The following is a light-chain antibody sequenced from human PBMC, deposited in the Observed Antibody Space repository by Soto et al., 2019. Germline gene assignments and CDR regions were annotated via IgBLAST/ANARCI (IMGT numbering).Light chain of an antibody. CDR3: QQYKSYST. V-gene: IGKV1-5*01. J-gene: IGKJ1*01. Sequence: DLQLTQCPSTLSAPVGDRVTLTCRAAQSLNSRLAWYQHRPGKAPRLLIYDASTLESGVPSRFSGSGSGTEFTLTINNLQPDDLATDICQQYKSYSTVGRGTKVDIK. CDR1: QSLNSR. CDR2: DAS.